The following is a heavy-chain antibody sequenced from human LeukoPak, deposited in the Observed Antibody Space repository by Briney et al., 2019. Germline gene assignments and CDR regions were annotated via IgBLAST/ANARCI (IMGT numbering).Heavy chain of an antibody. J-gene: IGHJ4*02. CDR2: IIPILGIA. CDR1: GGTFSSYA. V-gene: IGHV1-69*04. CDR3: ARLVGYGDYLG. Sequence: SVKVSCKASGGTFSSYAISWVRQAPGQGPEWMGRIIPILGIANYAQKFQGRVTITADKSTSTAYMELSSLRSEDTAVYYCARLVGYGDYLGWGQGTLVTVSS. D-gene: IGHD4-17*01.